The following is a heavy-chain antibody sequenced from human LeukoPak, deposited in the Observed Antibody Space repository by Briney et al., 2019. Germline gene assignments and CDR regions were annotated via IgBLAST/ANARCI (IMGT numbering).Heavy chain of an antibody. V-gene: IGHV3-30*02. CDR3: AKVSGYFPPYYFDY. CDR1: GFTFSSYG. CDR2: IRYDASNK. Sequence: GGSLRLSCAASGFTFSSYGMHWVRQAPGKGLEWVAFIRYDASNKYYADSVKGRFTISRDNSKNTLYLQMNSLRAEDTAVYYCAKVSGYFPPYYFDYWGQGTLVTVSS. J-gene: IGHJ4*02. D-gene: IGHD5-12*01.